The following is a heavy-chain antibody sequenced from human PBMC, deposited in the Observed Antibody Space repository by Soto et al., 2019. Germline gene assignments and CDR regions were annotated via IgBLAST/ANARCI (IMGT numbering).Heavy chain of an antibody. V-gene: IGHV3-48*01. J-gene: IGHJ4*02. D-gene: IGHD3-16*01. CDR2: ISSSSSTI. CDR3: ARDRRGGY. CDR1: GFTFSSYS. Sequence: GGSLRLSCAASGFTFSSYSMNWVRQAPGKGLEWVSYISSSSSTIYYADSVKGRFTISRDNAKNSLYLQMNSLRAEDTAVYYCARDRRGGYWGQGTLVTVSS.